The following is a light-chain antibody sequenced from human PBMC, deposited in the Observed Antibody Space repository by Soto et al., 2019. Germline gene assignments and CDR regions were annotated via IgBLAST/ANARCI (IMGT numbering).Light chain of an antibody. CDR2: GAS. CDR1: QSVSSSY. J-gene: IGKJ1*01. V-gene: IGKV3-20*01. CDR3: QQYGSSPPT. Sequence: EIVLTQSPGTLSLSPGERATLSCRASQSVSSSYLAWYQQKPGQAPRLLIYGASSRATGIPDRFSGSGSGTDFTLTISSLEPEDFSVYYCQQYGSSPPTCGKGTKVDIK.